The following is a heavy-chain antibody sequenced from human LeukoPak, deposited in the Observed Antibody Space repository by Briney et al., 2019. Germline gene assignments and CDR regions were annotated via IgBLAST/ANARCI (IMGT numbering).Heavy chain of an antibody. CDR1: GYTFTGYY. D-gene: IGHD3-16*01. CDR2: INPNSGGT. V-gene: IGHV1-2*02. J-gene: IGHJ4*02. Sequence: ASVKVSCKASGYTFTGYYMHWVRRAPGQGLEWMGWINPNSGGTNYAQKLQGRVTMTTDTSTSTAYMELRSLRSDDTAVYYCARDGGLDPTAHDYWGQGTLVTVSS. CDR3: ARDGGLDPTAHDY.